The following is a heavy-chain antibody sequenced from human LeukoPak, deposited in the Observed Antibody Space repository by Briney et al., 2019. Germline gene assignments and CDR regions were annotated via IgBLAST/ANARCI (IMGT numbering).Heavy chain of an antibody. Sequence: SETLSLTCTVSGGSISYYYWSWIRQPPGKGLEWIGYIYYSGSTNYNPSLRSRVTISMDTPNNQFSLKLSSVTAADTAVYYCARLGAMATVDYWGQGTLVTVSS. CDR2: IYYSGST. V-gene: IGHV4-59*01. D-gene: IGHD5-24*01. CDR3: ARLGAMATVDY. CDR1: GGSISYYY. J-gene: IGHJ4*02.